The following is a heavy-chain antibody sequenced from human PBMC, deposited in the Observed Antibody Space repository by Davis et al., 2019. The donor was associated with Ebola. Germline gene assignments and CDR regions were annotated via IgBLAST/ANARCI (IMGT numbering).Heavy chain of an antibody. Sequence: ASVKVSCKASGYTFTSYGISWVRQAPGQGLEWMGWISAYNGNTNYAQKLQGRVTMTTDTSTSTAYMELSSLRSEDTAVYYCARGYCSGGSCPYYYYYMDVWGKGTTVTVSS. J-gene: IGHJ6*03. CDR3: ARGYCSGGSCPYYYYYMDV. CDR2: ISAYNGNT. V-gene: IGHV1-18*04. D-gene: IGHD2-15*01. CDR1: GYTFTSYG.